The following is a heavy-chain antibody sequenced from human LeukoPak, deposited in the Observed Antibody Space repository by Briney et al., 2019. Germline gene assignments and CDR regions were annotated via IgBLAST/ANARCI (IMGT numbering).Heavy chain of an antibody. J-gene: IGHJ3*02. CDR3: ARVLPDLKKSKYSTGWYFAFDI. Sequence: SETLPLTCTVSGGSISSYYWTWTRQPAGKGLEWIGRIYSSGNTNYNPSLESRVTMSVDTSKNQFSLKVSSVTAADTAVYYCARVLPDLKKSKYSTGWYFAFDIWGQGTMVTVSS. V-gene: IGHV4-4*07. CDR2: IYSSGNT. CDR1: GGSISSYY. D-gene: IGHD6-13*01.